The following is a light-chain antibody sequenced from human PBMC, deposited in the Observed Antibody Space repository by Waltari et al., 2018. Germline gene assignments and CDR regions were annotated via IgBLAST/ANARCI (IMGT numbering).Light chain of an antibody. J-gene: IGLJ3*02. Sequence: QSVLTQPPSVSAAPGQKVSISCSGSTPNIGNNYVSWYQQFPGTAPKLLIYEDYRRPAGIPDRFSGSKSGASATLDITGLQTGDEADYCCGAWDSSLGVGVLGGGTRVTVL. CDR2: EDY. V-gene: IGLV1-51*01. CDR1: TPNIGNNY. CDR3: GAWDSSLGVGV.